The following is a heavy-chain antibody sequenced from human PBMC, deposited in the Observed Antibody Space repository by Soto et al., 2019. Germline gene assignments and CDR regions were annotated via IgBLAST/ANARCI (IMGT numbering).Heavy chain of an antibody. D-gene: IGHD6-13*01. CDR3: TRDSRTFDY. CDR2: IRSTTYGGTT. CDR1: GFTFGDYA. V-gene: IGHV3-49*04. J-gene: IGHJ4*02. Sequence: GGSLRLSCTASGFTFGDYAMSWVRQAPGKGLEWVGFIRSTTYGGTTEYAASAKGRFTISRDDSKSIAYLQMNSLKTEDTAVFYCTRDSRTFDYWGQGTLVTVSS.